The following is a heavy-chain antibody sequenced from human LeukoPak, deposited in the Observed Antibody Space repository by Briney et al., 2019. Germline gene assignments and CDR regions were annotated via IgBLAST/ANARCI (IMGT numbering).Heavy chain of an antibody. CDR1: GFTFSSYE. J-gene: IGHJ4*02. Sequence: PGGSLRLSCAASGFTFSSYEMNWVRRAPGKGLEGVSYISSSGSTIYYADSVKGRFTISRDNAKNSLYLQMNSLRAEDTAVYYCARDRYYYDSSGYYFYDYWGQGTLVTVSS. D-gene: IGHD3-22*01. CDR2: ISSSGSTI. V-gene: IGHV3-48*03. CDR3: ARDRYYYDSSGYYFYDY.